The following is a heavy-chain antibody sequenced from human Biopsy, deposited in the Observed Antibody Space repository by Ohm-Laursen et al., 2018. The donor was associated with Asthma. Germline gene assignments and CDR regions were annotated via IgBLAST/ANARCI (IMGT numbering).Heavy chain of an antibody. D-gene: IGHD2-2*01. CDR2: INSVFGTT. V-gene: IGHV1-69*13. CDR1: GGTFNTYV. J-gene: IGHJ4*02. CDR3: ARKAGSCISRTCYSLDF. Sequence: SVTVSCKSDGGTFNTYVIGWVRQAPGQGLEWLGGINSVFGTTTYPQKFQDRVTITAEDSTSTVYMELSSLRSEDTAVYYCARKAGSCISRTCYSLDFWGQGTLVTVSS.